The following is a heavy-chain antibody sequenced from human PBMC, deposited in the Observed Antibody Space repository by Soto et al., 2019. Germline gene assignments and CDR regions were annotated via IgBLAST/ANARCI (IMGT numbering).Heavy chain of an antibody. J-gene: IGHJ4*02. Sequence: PVGPLGPSCTVPILTLMDQYIYGVRPAPGKGLEWVGRSRDKAQGYSTTYAASVKGRFTTSRDESKNSVYLQMNSLKTEDTAIYYCVLTTYFSDSSVYTRFFDYWGQGTLVTVS. V-gene: IGHV3-72*01. D-gene: IGHD3-22*01. CDR1: ILTLMDQY. CDR3: VLTTYFSDSSVYTRFFDY. CDR2: SRDKAQGYST.